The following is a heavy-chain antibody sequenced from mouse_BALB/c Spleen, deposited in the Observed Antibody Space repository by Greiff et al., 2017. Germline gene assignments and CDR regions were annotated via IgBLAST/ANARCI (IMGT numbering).Heavy chain of an antibody. CDR2: ISDGGSYT. D-gene: IGHD2-10*01. Sequence: EVKLVESGGGLVKPGGSLKLSCAASGFTFSDYYMYWVRQTPEKRLEWVATISDGGSYTYYPDSVKGRFTISRDNAKNNLYLQMSSLKSEDTAMYYCARVPYYGNYFYAMDYWGQGTSVTVSS. V-gene: IGHV5-4*02. CDR3: ARVPYYGNYFYAMDY. CDR1: GFTFSDYY. J-gene: IGHJ4*01.